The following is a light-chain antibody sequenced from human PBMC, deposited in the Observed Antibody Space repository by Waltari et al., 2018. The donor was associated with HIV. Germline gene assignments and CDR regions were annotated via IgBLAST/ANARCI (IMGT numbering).Light chain of an antibody. V-gene: IGLV3-1*01. CDR2: QAS. CDR1: KLGDKY. Sequence: SSEVTQPPSVSVSPGQTASITCSGVKLGDKYACWYQQRPGQSPVLVIYQASKRPSAIPERCSGSNSGNTATLTISGTQAMDEADYYCQAWDSSTVVFGGGTKLTVL. CDR3: QAWDSSTVV. J-gene: IGLJ2*01.